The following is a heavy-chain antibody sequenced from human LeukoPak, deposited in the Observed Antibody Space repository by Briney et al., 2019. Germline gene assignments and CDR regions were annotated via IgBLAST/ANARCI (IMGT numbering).Heavy chain of an antibody. Sequence: KTSETLSLTCTVSGGSISSGSYYWSWIRQPAGKGLEWIGRIYTSGSTNYNPSLKSRVTISVDTSKSQFSLKLSSVTAADTAVYYCAREEYYYDSSGYPARLWYFQHWGQGTLVTVSS. V-gene: IGHV4-61*02. CDR3: AREEYYYDSSGYPARLWYFQH. D-gene: IGHD3-22*01. CDR1: GGSISSGSYY. J-gene: IGHJ1*01. CDR2: IYTSGST.